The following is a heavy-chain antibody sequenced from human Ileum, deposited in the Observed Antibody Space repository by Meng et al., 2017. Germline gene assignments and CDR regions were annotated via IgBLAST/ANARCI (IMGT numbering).Heavy chain of an antibody. J-gene: IGHJ1*01. V-gene: IGHV3-30*01. CDR2: ISWAGSDQ. CDR1: GMTVSNYA. Sequence: VQVVYAGRGVGRPGRSLRHCWAPSGMTVSNYAMLWFRQAPSKGLELITLISWAGSDQFYADSVKGRFSISGDNSEHSLYLQMNSLRPHYTAVYYCARERWGFYIQHWGRGTLVTVSS. D-gene: IGHD7-27*01. CDR3: ARERWGFYIQH.